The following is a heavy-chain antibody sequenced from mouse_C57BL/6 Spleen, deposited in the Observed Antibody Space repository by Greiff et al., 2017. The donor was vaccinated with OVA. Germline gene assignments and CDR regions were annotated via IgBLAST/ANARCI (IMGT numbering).Heavy chain of an antibody. V-gene: IGHV1-22*01. CDR3: ARGGPDWYFDV. CDR1: GYTFTDYN. J-gene: IGHJ1*03. Sequence: EVKVVESGPELVKPGASVKMSCKASGYTFTDYNLHWVKQSHGKSLEWIGYINPNNGGTSYNQKFKGKATLTVNKSSSTAYMELRSLTSEDSAVYYCARGGPDWYFDVWGTGTTVTVSS. CDR2: INPNNGGT.